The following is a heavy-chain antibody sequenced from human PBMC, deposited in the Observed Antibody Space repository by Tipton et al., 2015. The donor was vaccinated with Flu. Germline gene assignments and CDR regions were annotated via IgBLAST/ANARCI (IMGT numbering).Heavy chain of an antibody. V-gene: IGHV4-38-2*01. D-gene: IGHD4-17*01. J-gene: IGHJ4*02. CDR2: INHSGSP. Sequence: TLSLTCAVSGYSIRSDYHWGWIRQPPGKGLEWIGEINHSGSPNYNPSLKSRVTISVDTSKNQFSLKVTSLTAADTAVYYCARGCDYANAYLDYWGQGTLVTVSS. CDR1: GYSIRSDYH. CDR3: ARGCDYANAYLDY.